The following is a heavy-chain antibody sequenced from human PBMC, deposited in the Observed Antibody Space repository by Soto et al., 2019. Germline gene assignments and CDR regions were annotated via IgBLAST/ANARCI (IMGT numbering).Heavy chain of an antibody. V-gene: IGHV4-34*01. CDR1: GGSLTGHL. Sequence: ETLSLTCTVSGGSLTGHLWSWVSHPPGKGLEWIGEVSHSTNTKHYPYVRSRVTSSVASSKTHISLALTSVTAADTAVYYCARAKFESTGWHQFDTWGQGTLVTVSS. D-gene: IGHD7-27*01. CDR2: VSHSTNT. J-gene: IGHJ5*02. CDR3: ARAKFESTGWHQFDT.